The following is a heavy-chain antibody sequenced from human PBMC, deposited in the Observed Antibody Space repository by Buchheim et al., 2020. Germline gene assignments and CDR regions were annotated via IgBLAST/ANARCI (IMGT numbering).Heavy chain of an antibody. D-gene: IGHD2-2*01. CDR1: GYTFTSYY. Sequence: QVQLVQSGAEVKKPGASVKVSCKASGYTFTSYYMHWVRQAPGQGLEWMGIINPSGGSTSYAQKFQGRVTMTRDTSTSTVYMELSSLRSEDTAVYYCARDPLQVVPADISYGMDVWGQGTT. J-gene: IGHJ6*02. V-gene: IGHV1-46*01. CDR2: INPSGGST. CDR3: ARDPLQVVPADISYGMDV.